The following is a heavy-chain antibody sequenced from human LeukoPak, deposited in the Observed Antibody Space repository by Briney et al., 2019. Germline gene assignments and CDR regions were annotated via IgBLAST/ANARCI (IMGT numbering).Heavy chain of an antibody. CDR3: ARDLWELQSAFDL. V-gene: IGHV4-61*01. Sequence: PSETLSLTCTVSGVSVSTGTYYWSWIRQPPGKGLEWIAYIYYSGSTNCNPSLMSRVTISVDASKNQFSLKLRSVTAADTAVYYCARDLWELQSAFDLWGQGTMVTVSS. J-gene: IGHJ3*01. D-gene: IGHD1-26*01. CDR2: IYYSGST. CDR1: GVSVSTGTYY.